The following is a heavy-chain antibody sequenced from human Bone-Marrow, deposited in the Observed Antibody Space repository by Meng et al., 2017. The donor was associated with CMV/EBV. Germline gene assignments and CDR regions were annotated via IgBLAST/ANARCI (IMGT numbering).Heavy chain of an antibody. CDR2: IGGIGGTT. J-gene: IGHJ4*02. CDR3: AKDREERWDVFDY. Sequence: GGSLRPSCAASGFTFSSYAMHWVRQAPGKGLQWVSSIGGIGGTTYYADSVKGRFTISRDNSKNTLYLEMNSLRAEDTAVYYCAKDREERWDVFDYWGQGTLVTVSS. V-gene: IGHV3-23*01. CDR1: GFTFSSYA. D-gene: IGHD5-24*01.